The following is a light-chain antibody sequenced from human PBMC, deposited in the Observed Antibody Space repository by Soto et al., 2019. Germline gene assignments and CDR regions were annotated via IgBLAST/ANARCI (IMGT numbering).Light chain of an antibody. CDR3: SSYGNINVWV. Sequence: QSVLTQPPSASGSPGQSVTISCTGTSSDVGGYNYVSWYQQHPGKAPKLMIYEVSKRPSGVPDRFSGSKSGNTASLTVSGLQAEDEADYYCSSYGNINVWVFGGGTKVTVL. V-gene: IGLV2-8*01. CDR1: SSDVGGYNY. CDR2: EVS. J-gene: IGLJ3*02.